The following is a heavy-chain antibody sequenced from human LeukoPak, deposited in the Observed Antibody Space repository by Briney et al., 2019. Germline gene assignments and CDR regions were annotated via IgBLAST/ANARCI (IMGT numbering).Heavy chain of an antibody. CDR3: ARDRSLGPDY. Sequence: GGSLRLSCAASGFTFSSYAMSWVCQAPGQGLEWVSAISGSGGSTYYADSVKGRFTIARDNAKNSLYLQMNSLRAEDTAVYYCARDRSLGPDYWGQGTLVTVSS. CDR1: GFTFSSYA. V-gene: IGHV3-23*01. J-gene: IGHJ4*02. CDR2: ISGSGGST.